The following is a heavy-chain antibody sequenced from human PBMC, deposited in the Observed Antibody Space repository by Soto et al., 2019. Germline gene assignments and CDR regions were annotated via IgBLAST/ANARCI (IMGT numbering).Heavy chain of an antibody. J-gene: IGHJ6*03. CDR3: ARGGVRGYYYYMDV. V-gene: IGHV3-33*01. CDR2: IWYDGSNK. D-gene: IGHD3-10*01. Sequence: QVQLVESGGGVVQPGRSLRLSCAASGFTFSSYGMHWVRQAPGKGLEWVAVIWYDGSNKYYADSVKGRFTISRDNSKNTLYLQMNSLRAEDTAVYYCARGGVRGYYYYMDVWGKGTTVTVSS. CDR1: GFTFSSYG.